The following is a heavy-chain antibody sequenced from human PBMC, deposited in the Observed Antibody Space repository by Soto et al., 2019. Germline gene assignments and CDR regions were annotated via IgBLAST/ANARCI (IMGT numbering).Heavy chain of an antibody. J-gene: IGHJ4*02. D-gene: IGHD2-15*01. CDR2: IDHDGPP. CDR3: ARGGQGDY. V-gene: IGHV3-74*01. Sequence: EVQLVESGGGLVQPGGSLRLSCAGSGFTFSNYWMHWVRQAPGKGLEWVSRIDHDGPPDYADSVRGRFTSSRDNAENTPYLQMNRLGPDDTAVYSWARGGQGDYWAPGNGVTASS. CDR1: GFTFSNYW.